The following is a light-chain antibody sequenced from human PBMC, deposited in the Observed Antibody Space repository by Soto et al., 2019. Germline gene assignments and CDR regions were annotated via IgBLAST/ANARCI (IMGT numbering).Light chain of an antibody. CDR2: DAS. Sequence: EIVMTQSPATLSVSPGERATLSCRASQSVNSNLAWYRQKPGQAPRLLISDASTRATGVPARFSGSGSGTVFPLTISSLQSEDSAIYYCLQYNFWTPLTFGGGTKVEIK. CDR1: QSVNSN. V-gene: IGKV3-15*01. CDR3: LQYNFWTPLT. J-gene: IGKJ4*01.